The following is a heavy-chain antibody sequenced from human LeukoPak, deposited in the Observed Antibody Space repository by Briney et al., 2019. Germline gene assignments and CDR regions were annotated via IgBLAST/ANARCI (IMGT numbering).Heavy chain of an antibody. CDR3: ARHSTGYISSWYFDN. CDR1: GFTFSSYA. V-gene: IGHV3-30-3*01. CDR2: ISYDGSNK. Sequence: GGSLRLSCAASGFTFSSYAMHWVRQAPGKGLEWVAVISYDGSNKYYADSVKGRFIISRDNSKNTLYLQMSSLRAEDTAVYYCARHSTGYISSWYFDNWGQGTLVTVSS. D-gene: IGHD6-13*01. J-gene: IGHJ4*02.